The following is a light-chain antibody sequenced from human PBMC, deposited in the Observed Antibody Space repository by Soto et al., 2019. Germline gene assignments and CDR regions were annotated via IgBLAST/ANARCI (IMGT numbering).Light chain of an antibody. Sequence: EIVLTQSPGTLSLSPGERATLSCRASQSVSSSNVAWYQQKPGQAPRLLIYGTSTRVTGIPARFSGSGSGTEFTLTISSLQSEDFAVYYCPQYYNWPLTFGGGTKVDI. J-gene: IGKJ4*01. CDR2: GTS. CDR1: QSVSSSN. CDR3: PQYYNWPLT. V-gene: IGKV3-15*01.